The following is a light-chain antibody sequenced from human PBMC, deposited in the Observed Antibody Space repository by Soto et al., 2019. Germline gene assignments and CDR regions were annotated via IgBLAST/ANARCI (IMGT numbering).Light chain of an antibody. CDR3: QQYGSSPYT. CDR2: GAS. J-gene: IGKJ2*01. V-gene: IGKV3-20*01. Sequence: EIVLAQSPGTLSLSPGERATLSCRASQSVTSNYLAWYQHKPGQAPRLLIHGASSRAIGIPDRFSGSGSGTDFNLTITRLEPEDFALYYCQQYGSSPYTFGQVTKVDIK. CDR1: QSVTSNY.